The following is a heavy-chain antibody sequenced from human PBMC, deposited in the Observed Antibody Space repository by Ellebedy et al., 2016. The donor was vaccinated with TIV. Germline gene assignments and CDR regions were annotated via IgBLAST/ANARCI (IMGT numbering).Heavy chain of an antibody. CDR2: IWYDGTNK. Sequence: GESLKISCAASGFTFSSYGMHWVRQAPGKGLEWVAVIWYDGTNKYYADSGKGRFTISRDNSKNTLYLQMNSLRAEDTAVYYCARDAAMVSYYGMDVWGQGTTVTVSS. D-gene: IGHD5-18*01. J-gene: IGHJ6*02. CDR1: GFTFSSYG. CDR3: ARDAAMVSYYGMDV. V-gene: IGHV3-33*01.